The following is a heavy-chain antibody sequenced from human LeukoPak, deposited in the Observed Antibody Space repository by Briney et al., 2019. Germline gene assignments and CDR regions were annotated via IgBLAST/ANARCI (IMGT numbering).Heavy chain of an antibody. CDR3: ARVPNTAMVPMTYYYYGMDV. J-gene: IGHJ6*02. D-gene: IGHD5-18*01. Sequence: ASVKVSCKASGYTFTSYYMHWVRQAPGQGLEWMGIINPSGGSTSYAQKFQGRVTMTRDTSTSTVYMELSSLRSEDTAVHYCARVPNTAMVPMTYYYYGMDVWGQGTTVTVSS. CDR1: GYTFTSYY. CDR2: INPSGGST. V-gene: IGHV1-46*01.